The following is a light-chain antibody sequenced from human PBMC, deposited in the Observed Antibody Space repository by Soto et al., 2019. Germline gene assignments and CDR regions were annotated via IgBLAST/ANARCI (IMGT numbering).Light chain of an antibody. J-gene: IGKJ5*01. CDR2: GAF. CDR1: QSVGSN. Sequence: EIVMPQSPATLSVSPGERATLSCRASQSVGSNLAWYQQKPGQAPRLLIYGAFTRASGFPARFSGGGSGTEFTLTISCLQSEDFATYYCQQYYSYPITFGQGTRLEI. V-gene: IGKV3-15*01. CDR3: QQYYSYPIT.